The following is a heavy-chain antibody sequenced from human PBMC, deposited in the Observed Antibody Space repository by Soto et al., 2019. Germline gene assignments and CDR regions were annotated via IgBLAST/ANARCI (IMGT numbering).Heavy chain of an antibody. D-gene: IGHD3-10*01. CDR1: GFTFSSAA. Sequence: QVQLVESGGGVVQPGRSLRLSCAASGFTFSSAAMHWVRQAPGRGPEWLAFISSDEKQKYSADSMQGRFIISRDNSNNTLYLQMNSLTPEDTAVYYWARDSSPLYSFGSGSDFWGQGTLVTFSS. CDR3: ARDSSPLYSFGSGSDF. V-gene: IGHV3-30*04. CDR2: ISSDEKQK. J-gene: IGHJ4*02.